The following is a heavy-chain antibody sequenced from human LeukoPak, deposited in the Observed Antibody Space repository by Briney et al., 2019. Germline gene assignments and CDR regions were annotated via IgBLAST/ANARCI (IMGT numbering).Heavy chain of an antibody. V-gene: IGHV3-74*01. D-gene: IGHD6-19*01. Sequence: GGSLRLSCAASGFTFSKYWMLWVRQAPGKGLESVSRINTDGTVTTYADSVRGRFTVSRDNADNTMFLQINSVRDEDTAVYYCATKQWLAPPPDSWGQGTPVTVSS. CDR2: INTDGTVT. CDR3: ATKQWLAPPPDS. J-gene: IGHJ4*02. CDR1: GFTFSKYW.